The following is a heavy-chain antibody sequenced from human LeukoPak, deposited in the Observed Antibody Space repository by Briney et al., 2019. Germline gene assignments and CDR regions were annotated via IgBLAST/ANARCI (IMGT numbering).Heavy chain of an antibody. CDR3: ATCLSSTSCILDY. D-gene: IGHD2-2*01. Sequence: PGGSLGLSCVASGFTFSNFGMHWVRQAPGKGLEWVAVISEDGNNKYYADSVKGRFTISRDNSKNTLYLQMNSLRAEDTAVYYCATCLSSTSCILDYWGQGTLVTVSS. V-gene: IGHV3-30*03. J-gene: IGHJ4*02. CDR1: GFTFSNFG. CDR2: ISEDGNNK.